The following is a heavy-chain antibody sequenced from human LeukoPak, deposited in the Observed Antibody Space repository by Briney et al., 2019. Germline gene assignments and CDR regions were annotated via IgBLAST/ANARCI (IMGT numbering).Heavy chain of an antibody. CDR1: GFTFSSYW. V-gene: IGHV3-74*01. CDR3: ARGGGYSYGTFDY. D-gene: IGHD5-18*01. Sequence: GGSLRLSCAASGFTFSSYWMHWVRQAPGKGLVWVSRINSDGSSTSYADSVKGRFTISRDNDKNTLYLQMNSLRAEDTAVYYCARGGGYSYGTFDYWGQGTLVTVSS. J-gene: IGHJ4*02. CDR2: INSDGSST.